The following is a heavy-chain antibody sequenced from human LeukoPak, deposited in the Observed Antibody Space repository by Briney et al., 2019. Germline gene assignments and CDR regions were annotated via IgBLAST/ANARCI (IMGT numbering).Heavy chain of an antibody. J-gene: IGHJ4*02. V-gene: IGHV3-7*01. Sequence: GGSLRLSCTTSGFNFRAYWMGWVRQAPGKGLEWVANIKQDGSEKYYVDSVKGRFTISRDNAKNSLYLQMNSLRAEDTAVYYCARDQKLYYDSSGYCGYWGQGTLVTVSS. D-gene: IGHD3-22*01. CDR1: GFNFRAYW. CDR3: ARDQKLYYDSSGYCGY. CDR2: IKQDGSEK.